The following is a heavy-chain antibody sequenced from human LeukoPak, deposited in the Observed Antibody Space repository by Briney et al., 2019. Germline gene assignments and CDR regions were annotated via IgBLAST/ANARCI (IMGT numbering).Heavy chain of an antibody. CDR1: GFTFSAYW. V-gene: IGHV3-7*01. Sequence: GGSLRLSCAASGFTFSAYWMSWVRQAPGKGLEWVANIKQDGSDKHYADSVKGGFTISRNNAKNSLYLEMSSLRDEDTAVYYCAREGGLSYWGQG. D-gene: IGHD3-16*01. CDR3: AREGGLSY. CDR2: IKQDGSDK. J-gene: IGHJ4*02.